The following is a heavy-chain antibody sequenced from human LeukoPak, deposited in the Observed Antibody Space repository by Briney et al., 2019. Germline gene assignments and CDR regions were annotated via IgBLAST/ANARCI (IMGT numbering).Heavy chain of an antibody. V-gene: IGHV6-1*01. J-gene: IGHJ4*02. Sequence: SQTLSLTCAISGDSVSNYTTAWNWIRQSPSTGLEWLGRTYYRSKWYNEYTVSVKSRITIDPDTSKNQSSLQLSSVPPEDTAVYYCARGYYCDSWGQGTLVTASS. CDR2: TYYRSKWYN. CDR1: GDSVSNYTTA. CDR3: ARGYYCDS.